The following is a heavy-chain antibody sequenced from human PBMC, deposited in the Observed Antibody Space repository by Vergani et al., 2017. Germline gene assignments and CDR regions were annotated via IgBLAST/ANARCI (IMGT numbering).Heavy chain of an antibody. CDR1: GFTFSSYW. D-gene: IGHD6-19*01. CDR2: IKQDGSEK. CDR3: ARDQTWRAVAGTFDY. V-gene: IGHV3-7*03. Sequence: EVQLVESGGGLVQPGGSLRLSCAASGFTFSSYWMSWVRQAPGKGLEWVANIKQDGSEKYYVDSVKGRFTISRDNAKNSLYLQMNSLRAEDTAVYYCARDQTWRAVAGTFDYWGQGTLVTVSS. J-gene: IGHJ4*02.